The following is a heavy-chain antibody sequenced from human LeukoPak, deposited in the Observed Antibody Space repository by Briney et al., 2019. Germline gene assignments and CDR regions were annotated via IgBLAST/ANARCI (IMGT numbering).Heavy chain of an antibody. CDR3: AAPPGRDGYNYEGDFDY. D-gene: IGHD5-24*01. J-gene: IGHJ4*02. CDR1: GFTFSSSA. V-gene: IGHV1-58*02. CDR2: IVVGSGNT. Sequence: GTSVKVSCKASGFTFSSSAMQWVRQARGQRLEWIGWIVVGSGNTNYAQKFQGRVTITADKSTSTAYMELSSLRSEDTAVYYCAAPPGRDGYNYEGDFDYWGQGTLVTVSS.